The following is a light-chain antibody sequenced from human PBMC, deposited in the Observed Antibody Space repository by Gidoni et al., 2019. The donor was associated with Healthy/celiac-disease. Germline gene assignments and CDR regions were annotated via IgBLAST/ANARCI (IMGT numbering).Light chain of an antibody. CDR1: QDISNY. CDR3: QQYDNLPYT. Sequence: DIQMTQSPSSLSASVGDRVTITCQASQDISNYLNWYQQKPGKAPKLLIYDASNLETGVPSRFSGSGSGTDFTFTISSLQPEDIATYYCQQYDNLPYTFXQGTKLEI. CDR2: DAS. J-gene: IGKJ2*01. V-gene: IGKV1-33*01.